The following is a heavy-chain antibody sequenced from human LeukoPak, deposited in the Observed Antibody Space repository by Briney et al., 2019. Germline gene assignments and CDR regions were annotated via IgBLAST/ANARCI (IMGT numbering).Heavy chain of an antibody. CDR3: ARGRFTFGGVFDY. V-gene: IGHV4-34*01. CDR1: GGSFSGYY. Sequence: PSETLSLTCAVYGGSFSGYYWSWIRQPPGKGLEWIGEINHSGSTNYNPSLKSRVTIPVDTSKNQFSLKLSSVTAADTAVYYCARGRFTFGGVFDYWGQGTLVTVSS. CDR2: INHSGST. J-gene: IGHJ4*02. D-gene: IGHD3-16*01.